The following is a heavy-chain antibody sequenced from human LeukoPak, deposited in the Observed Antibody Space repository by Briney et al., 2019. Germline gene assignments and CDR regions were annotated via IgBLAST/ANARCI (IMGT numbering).Heavy chain of an antibody. CDR1: GGSISSNHNY. V-gene: IGHV4-39*01. J-gene: IGHJ5*02. CDR2: IYYSGAT. D-gene: IGHD6-13*01. Sequence: ASETLSLTCTVSGGSISSNHNYWGWIRRPPGKGLEWIGSIYYSGATYYNPSLKSRVAVSVDTSKNQFSLSLTSVTAADTSVYYCARSIAAEGPTHSWFGPWGQGTLVTVSS. CDR3: ARSIAAEGPTHSWFGP.